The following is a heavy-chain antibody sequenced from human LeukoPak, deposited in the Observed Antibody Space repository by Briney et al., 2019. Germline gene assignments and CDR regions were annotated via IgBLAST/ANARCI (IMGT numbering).Heavy chain of an antibody. V-gene: IGHV3-9*03. Sequence: PGGSLRLSCAASGFTFDDYAMHWVRQAPGKGLEWVSGISWNSGSRGYADSVKGRFTISRDNAKNSLYLQMNSLRAEDVALYYCAKDSTLTSSRSWYFSGAFDIWGQGTMVTVSS. J-gene: IGHJ3*02. CDR2: ISWNSGSR. D-gene: IGHD6-13*01. CDR3: AKDSTLTSSRSWYFSGAFDI. CDR1: GFTFDDYA.